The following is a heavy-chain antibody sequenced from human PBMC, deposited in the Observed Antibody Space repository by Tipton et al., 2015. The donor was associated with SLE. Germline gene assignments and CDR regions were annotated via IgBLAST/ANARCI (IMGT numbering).Heavy chain of an antibody. J-gene: IGHJ4*02. CDR3: ASSRSPGVATPPRF. CDR2: IGWDSAYI. D-gene: IGHD1-14*01. CDR1: GFSFDDYA. Sequence: SLRLSCAASGFSFDDYAMHWVRQAPGKGLEWVAGIGWDSAYIAYEDSVEGRFTISRDNAKNSLYLQMTNLRREDTALYYCASSRSPGVATPPRFWGQGTLVTVSS. V-gene: IGHV3-9*01.